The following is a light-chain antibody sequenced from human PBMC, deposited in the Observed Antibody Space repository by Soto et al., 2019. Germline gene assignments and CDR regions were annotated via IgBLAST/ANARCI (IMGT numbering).Light chain of an antibody. V-gene: IGKV3-15*01. CDR1: QSVSSN. CDR3: QQYNQWWT. Sequence: EVVMTQSPATLSVSPGERATLSCRASQSVSSNLAWFQQKPGQAPRLLIYDASTRATGIPARFSGSGSGTEFTLIISSLQSEDSAVYYCQQYNQWWTFGQGTKVDIK. CDR2: DAS. J-gene: IGKJ1*01.